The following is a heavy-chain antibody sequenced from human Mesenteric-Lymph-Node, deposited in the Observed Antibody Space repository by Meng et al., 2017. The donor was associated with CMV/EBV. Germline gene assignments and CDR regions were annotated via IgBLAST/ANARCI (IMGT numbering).Heavy chain of an antibody. D-gene: IGHD2-15*01. J-gene: IGHJ5*02. CDR2: IYWNDDK. V-gene: IGHV2-5*01. CDR3: AHMGVYCSGGSCFNNWFDP. Sequence: MNWVRQPPGKALEWLALIYWNDDKRYSSSLKSRLTITKDTSKNQVVLTMTNMDPVDTATYYCAHMGVYCSGGSCFNNWFDPWGQGTLVTVSS.